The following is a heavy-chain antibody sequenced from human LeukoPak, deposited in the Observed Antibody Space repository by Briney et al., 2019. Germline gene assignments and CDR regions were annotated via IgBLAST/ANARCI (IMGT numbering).Heavy chain of an antibody. Sequence: GGSLRLSCAASGLTVNSQYMSWVRQAPGKGLEWVSDIYTGGTTHYSDYVKGRFTISRDNTKNTLYLQKNSLRAEDTAVYYCARRKVVSAYYYGMDVWGQGTTVTVSS. V-gene: IGHV3-66*01. CDR1: GLTVNSQY. J-gene: IGHJ6*02. CDR3: ARRKVVSAYYYGMDV. D-gene: IGHD2-2*01. CDR2: IYTGGTT.